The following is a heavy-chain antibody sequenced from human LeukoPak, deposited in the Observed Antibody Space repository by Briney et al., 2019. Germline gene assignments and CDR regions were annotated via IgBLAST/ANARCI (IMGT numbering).Heavy chain of an antibody. J-gene: IGHJ4*02. CDR3: ARQSSYSGSYYDY. Sequence: TSETLSLTCTVSGGSISSSSYYWGWIRQPPGERLEWIGSIYYSGISYYNPSLKSRVTISVDTSKNQFSLKLSSVTAADTAVYYCARQSSYSGSYYDYWGQGTLVTVSS. D-gene: IGHD1-26*01. V-gene: IGHV4-39*01. CDR2: IYYSGIS. CDR1: GGSISSSSYY.